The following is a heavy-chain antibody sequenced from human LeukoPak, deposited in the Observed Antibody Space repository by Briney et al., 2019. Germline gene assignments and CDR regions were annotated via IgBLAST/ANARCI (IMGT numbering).Heavy chain of an antibody. CDR2: INHSGST. CDR1: GGSISSYY. J-gene: IGHJ4*02. CDR3: ARSHYDYVWGSYRASYYFDY. D-gene: IGHD3-16*02. Sequence: SETLSLTCTVSGGSISSYYWSWIRQPPGKGLEWIGEINHSGSTNYNPSLKSRVTISVDTSKNQFSLKLSSVTAADTAVYYCARSHYDYVWGSYRASYYFDYWGQGTLVTVSS. V-gene: IGHV4-34*01.